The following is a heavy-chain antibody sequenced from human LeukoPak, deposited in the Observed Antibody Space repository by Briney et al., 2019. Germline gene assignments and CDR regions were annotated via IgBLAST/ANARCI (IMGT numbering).Heavy chain of an antibody. J-gene: IGHJ4*02. CDR3: AKTTTGYSSGRYPGWPVDY. D-gene: IGHD6-19*01. V-gene: IGHV3-23*01. CDR1: GFTFSSYA. Sequence: GDLRLSCAASGFTFSSYAVSWVRQAPGKGLEWVSAISGSGGGTYYADSVKGRFTISRDNSKNTLYLQMNSLSTEDTAVYYCAKTTTGYSSGRYPGWPVDYWGQGTLVTVSS. CDR2: ISGSGGGT.